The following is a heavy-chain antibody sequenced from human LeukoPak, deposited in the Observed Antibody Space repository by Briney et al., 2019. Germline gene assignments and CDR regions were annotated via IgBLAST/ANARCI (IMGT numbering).Heavy chain of an antibody. V-gene: IGHV3-30*04. D-gene: IGHD2-15*01. CDR1: GFTFSSYA. J-gene: IGHJ3*02. CDR2: ISHDGSNK. CDR3: AREFVVVVAAAFDI. Sequence: GRSLRLSCAASGFTFSSYAMHWVRQAPGKGLEWVAVISHDGSNKYYADSVKGRFTISRDNSKNTLYLQMNSLRAEDTAVYYCAREFVVVVAAAFDIWGQGTMVTVSS.